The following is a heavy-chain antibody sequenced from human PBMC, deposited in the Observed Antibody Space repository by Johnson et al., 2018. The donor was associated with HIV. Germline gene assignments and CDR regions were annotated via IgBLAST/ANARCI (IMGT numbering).Heavy chain of an antibody. J-gene: IGHJ3*02. V-gene: IGHV3-74*02. CDR3: TRAVYSSSSSCAFDI. CDR1: GFTFSSYW. Sequence: EVQLVESGGGVVQPGRSRRLSCEVSGFTFSSYWMHWVRQVPGKGLVWVSRINVYGSSTNYADSVKGRFTISRDNAKNTVYLQMNSLRADDTAVYYCTRAVYSSSSSCAFDIWGQGTMVTVSS. CDR2: INVYGSST. D-gene: IGHD6-6*01.